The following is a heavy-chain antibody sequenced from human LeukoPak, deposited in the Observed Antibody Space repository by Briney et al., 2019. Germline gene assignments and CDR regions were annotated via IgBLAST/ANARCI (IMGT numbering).Heavy chain of an antibody. V-gene: IGHV4-61*01. D-gene: IGHD2-15*01. Sequence: SETLSLTCTVSGVSVSSGSYYWRWIRQPPGKGLEWIGYSYYSGSTNYNPAIKSRLTISVDTSKNQFSLKLSSVTAADTAVYYWAGERRSIVVAGFDYWGQGTLVSVSS. CDR1: GVSVSSGSYY. CDR2: SYYSGST. CDR3: AGERRSIVVAGFDY. J-gene: IGHJ4*02.